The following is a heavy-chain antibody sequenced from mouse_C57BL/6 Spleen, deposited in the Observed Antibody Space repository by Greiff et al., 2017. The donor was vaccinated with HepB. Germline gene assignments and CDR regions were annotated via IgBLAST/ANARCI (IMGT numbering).Heavy chain of an antibody. J-gene: IGHJ2*01. CDR3: ARWEYYDYEGRTDY. V-gene: IGHV1-55*01. D-gene: IGHD2-4*01. CDR1: GYTFTSYW. CDR2: IYPGSGST. Sequence: QVQLQQSGAELVKPGASVKMSCKASGYTFTSYWITWVKQRPGQGLEWIGDIYPGSGSTNYNEKFKSKATLTVDTSSSTAYMQLSSLTSEDSAVYYCARWEYYDYEGRTDYWGQGTTLTVSS.